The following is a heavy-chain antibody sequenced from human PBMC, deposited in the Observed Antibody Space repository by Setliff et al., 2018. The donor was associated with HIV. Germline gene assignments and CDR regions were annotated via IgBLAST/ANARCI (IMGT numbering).Heavy chain of an antibody. CDR1: GFTFSDYY. Sequence: GGSLRLSCAASGFTFSDYYMSWIRQAPGKGLEWVADINGYGKMIYYADFVEGRFTISRDNANRSLSLQVNTLRAEDTAVYYCARGRHYDSSGYYRGYFQNWGQGTLVTVSS. CDR2: INGYGKMI. D-gene: IGHD3-22*01. J-gene: IGHJ1*01. V-gene: IGHV3-11*04. CDR3: ARGRHYDSSGYYRGYFQN.